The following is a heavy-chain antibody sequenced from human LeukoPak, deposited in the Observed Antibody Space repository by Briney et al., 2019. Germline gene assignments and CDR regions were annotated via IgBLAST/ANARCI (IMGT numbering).Heavy chain of an antibody. V-gene: IGHV4-34*01. CDR1: GGSFSGYY. J-gene: IGHJ4*02. Sequence: PSETLSLTCAVYGGSFSGYYWSWIRQPPGKGLEWIGEINHSGSTNYNPSLKSRVTISVDTSKNQFSLKLSSVTAADTAVYYCARLRGYYDSSGYYTYRGQGTLVTVSS. CDR2: INHSGST. CDR3: ARLRGYYDSSGYYTY. D-gene: IGHD3-22*01.